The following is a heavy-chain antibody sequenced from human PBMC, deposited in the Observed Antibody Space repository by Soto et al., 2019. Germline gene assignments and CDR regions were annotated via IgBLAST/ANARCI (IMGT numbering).Heavy chain of an antibody. Sequence: GGSLRLSCAASGFTFSSYAMSWVRQAPGKGLEWVSAISGSGGSTYYADSVKGRFTISRDNSKNTLYLQMNSLRAEDTAVYYCAKDSNGVTNPYYFDYWGQGTLVTVSS. CDR3: AKDSNGVTNPYYFDY. V-gene: IGHV3-23*01. D-gene: IGHD2-8*01. J-gene: IGHJ4*02. CDR1: GFTFSSYA. CDR2: ISGSGGST.